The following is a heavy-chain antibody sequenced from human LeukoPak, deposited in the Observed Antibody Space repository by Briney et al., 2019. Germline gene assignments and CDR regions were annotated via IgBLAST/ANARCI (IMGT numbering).Heavy chain of an antibody. V-gene: IGHV4-39*07. J-gene: IGHJ5*02. Sequence: KPSETLSLTCTVSGGSISSSSYYWGWIRQPPGKGLEWIGSIYYSGSTYYNPSLKSRVTISVDTSKNQFSLKLSSVTAADTAVYYCASSANYYGSGSPRFDPWGQGTLVTVSS. CDR1: GGSISSSSYY. CDR2: IYYSGST. D-gene: IGHD3-10*01. CDR3: ASSANYYGSGSPRFDP.